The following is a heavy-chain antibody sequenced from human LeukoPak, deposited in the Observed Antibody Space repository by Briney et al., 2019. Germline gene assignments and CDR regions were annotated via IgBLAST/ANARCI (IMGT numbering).Heavy chain of an antibody. CDR3: ASGGGLDV. CDR1: GFTVSSNY. V-gene: IGHV3-7*03. CDR2: INHNGNVN. D-gene: IGHD3-16*01. Sequence: SGGSLRLSCAASGFTVSSNYMSWVRQAPGKGLEWVASINHNGNVNYYVDSVKGRFTISRDNAKNSLYLQMSNLRAEDTAVYFGASGGGLDVWGQGATVTVSS. J-gene: IGHJ6*02.